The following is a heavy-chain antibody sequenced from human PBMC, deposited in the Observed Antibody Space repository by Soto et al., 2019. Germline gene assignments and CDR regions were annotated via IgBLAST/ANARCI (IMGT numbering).Heavy chain of an antibody. V-gene: IGHV3-15*07. Sequence: EVQLVESGGGLVKPGGSLRLSCAASGFTFSNAWMNWVRQAPGKGLEWVGRIKSKTDGGTTDYAAPVKGRFTISRDDSKNTLYLQMNSLKTEDTAVYYCTTDASAPYYDILTGYYYYYGMDVWGQGTTVTVSS. CDR3: TTDASAPYYDILTGYYYYYGMDV. D-gene: IGHD3-9*01. CDR1: GFTFSNAW. CDR2: IKSKTDGGTT. J-gene: IGHJ6*02.